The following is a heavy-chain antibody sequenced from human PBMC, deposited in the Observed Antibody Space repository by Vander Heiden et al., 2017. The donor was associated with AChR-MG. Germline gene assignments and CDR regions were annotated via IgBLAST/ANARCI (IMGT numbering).Heavy chain of an antibody. D-gene: IGHD5-12*01. V-gene: IGHV3-30*18. CDR2: ISYDGSNK. CDR1: GLTFSSYG. Sequence: QVQLVESGGGVVQPGRSLRVSCAASGLTFSSYGMHWVRQAPGKGLECVATISYDGSNKSYGDSVKGRFTISRDNSKSTLFLQMNSLRAEDTAVYYCAKGVGREFSDYDYGFGDYWGQGTLVTVSS. J-gene: IGHJ4*02. CDR3: AKGVGREFSDYDYGFGDY.